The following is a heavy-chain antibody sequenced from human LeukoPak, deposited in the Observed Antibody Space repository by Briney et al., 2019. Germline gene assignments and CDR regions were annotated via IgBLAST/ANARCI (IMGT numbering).Heavy chain of an antibody. Sequence: GSLRLSCAASGFTFRDYNMNWVRQAPGKGLEWVSYITDSGSTIYYADSVNGRFTISRDNAKNSLYLQMNSLRAEDSAVYYCARSIGLTGGGVDVWGRGTTVTVSS. CDR1: GFTFRDYN. CDR3: ARSIGLTGGGVDV. J-gene: IGHJ6*02. CDR2: ITDSGSTI. D-gene: IGHD3-9*01. V-gene: IGHV3-11*01.